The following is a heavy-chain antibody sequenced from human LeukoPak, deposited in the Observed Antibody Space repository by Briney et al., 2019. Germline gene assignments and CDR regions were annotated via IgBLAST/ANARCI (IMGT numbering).Heavy chain of an antibody. CDR3: ARRFDY. V-gene: IGHV4-34*01. CDR1: GGSFSGYY. Sequence: SETLSLTCAVYGGSFSGYYWSWIRQPPGKGLEWIGEINHSGSTNYNPSLKSRVTISVDTSKNQFSLKLSSVTAADTAVYYCARRFDYWGQGTLVTVSS. CDR2: INHSGST. J-gene: IGHJ4*02.